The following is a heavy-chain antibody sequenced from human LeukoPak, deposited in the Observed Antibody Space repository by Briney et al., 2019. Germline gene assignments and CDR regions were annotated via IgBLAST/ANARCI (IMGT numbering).Heavy chain of an antibody. CDR2: TTYDGSDK. CDR1: GFTFSNYA. V-gene: IGHV3-30*02. J-gene: IGHJ3*02. CDR3: AKVVEHYDSSGYWMGFDAFDI. D-gene: IGHD3-22*01. Sequence: GGSLRLSCAASGFTFSNYAMYWVRQAPGKGLEWVAFTTYDGSDKYYADSVKGRFTISRDNSKNTLYLQMNSLRAEDTAVYYCAKVVEHYDSSGYWMGFDAFDIWGQGTMVTVSS.